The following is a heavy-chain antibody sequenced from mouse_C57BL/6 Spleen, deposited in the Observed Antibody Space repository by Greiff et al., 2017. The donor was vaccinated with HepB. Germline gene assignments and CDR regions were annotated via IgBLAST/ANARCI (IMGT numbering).Heavy chain of an antibody. V-gene: IGHV5-17*01. CDR2: ISSGSSTI. CDR3: ARGPSGRGYCDY. CDR1: GFTFSDYG. Sequence: DVMLVESGGGLVKPGGSLKLSCAASGFTFSDYGMHWVRQAPEKGLEWVAYISSGSSTIYYADTVKGRFTISRDNAKNTLFLQLTSLRSEDTAMYYCARGPSGRGYCDYWGQGTTLTVSS. J-gene: IGHJ2*01. D-gene: IGHD3-1*01.